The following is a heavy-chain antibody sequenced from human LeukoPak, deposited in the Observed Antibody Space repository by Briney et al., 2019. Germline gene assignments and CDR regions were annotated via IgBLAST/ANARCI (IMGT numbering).Heavy chain of an antibody. Sequence: SETLSLTCTVSGGSISSYYWSWIRQPAGKGLEWIGRIYTSGSPNYNPSLKRRVTMSVHTSKNQFSLKLSSVTAADTAVYYCAREVRSAAAGTRGYFQHWGQGTLVTVSS. V-gene: IGHV4-4*07. CDR2: IYTSGSP. D-gene: IGHD6-13*01. J-gene: IGHJ1*01. CDR3: AREVRSAAAGTRGYFQH. CDR1: GGSISSYY.